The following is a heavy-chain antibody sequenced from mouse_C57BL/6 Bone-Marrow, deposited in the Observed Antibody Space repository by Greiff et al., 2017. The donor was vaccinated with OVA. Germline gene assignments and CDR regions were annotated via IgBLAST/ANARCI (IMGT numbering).Heavy chain of an antibody. CDR1: GFPITSGYY. D-gene: IGHD3-1*01. CDR2: ITHSGET. J-gene: IGHJ3*01. CDR3: AGASPLGFFAY. Sequence: VKLQESGPGLVKPSQSLFLTCSITGFPITSGYYWIWIRQSPGKPLEWMGYITHSGETFYNPSLQSPISITRETSKNQFFLQLNSVTTEDTAMYYCAGASPLGFFAYWGQGTLVTVSA. V-gene: IGHV12-3*01.